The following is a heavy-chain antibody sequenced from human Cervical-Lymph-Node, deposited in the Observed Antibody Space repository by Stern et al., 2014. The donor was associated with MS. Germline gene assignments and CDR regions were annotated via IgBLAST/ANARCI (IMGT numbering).Heavy chain of an antibody. CDR1: GGSISSGGYY. D-gene: IGHD6-13*01. V-gene: IGHV4-31*03. CDR3: ARAQSSSWYLVDYFDY. CDR2: IYYSGST. J-gene: IGHJ4*02. Sequence: VQLLESGPGLVKPSQTLSLTCTVSGGSISSGGYYWSWIRQHPGKGLEWIGYIYYSGSTYYNPSLKSRVTISVDTSKKQFSLKLSSVTAADTAVYYCARAQSSSWYLVDYFDYWGQGTLVTVSS.